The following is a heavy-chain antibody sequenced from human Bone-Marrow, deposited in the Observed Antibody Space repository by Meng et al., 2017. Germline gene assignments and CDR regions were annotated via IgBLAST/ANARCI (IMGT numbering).Heavy chain of an antibody. J-gene: IGHJ4*02. V-gene: IGHV1-46*01. D-gene: IGHD2-15*01. CDR2: INSSGGST. CDR1: GYTFTSYA. Sequence: ASVKVSCKTSGYTFTSYAMNWVRQAPGQGLEWMGIINSSGGSTSYAQKFQGRVTMTRDTSTSTVYMELSSLRSEDTAVYYCARDHFPAVVVAATRPDGSDYWGQGTLVTVSS. CDR3: ARDHFPAVVVAATRPDGSDY.